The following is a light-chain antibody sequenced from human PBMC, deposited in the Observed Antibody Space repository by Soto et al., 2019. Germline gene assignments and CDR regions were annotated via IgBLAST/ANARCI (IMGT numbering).Light chain of an antibody. V-gene: IGKV3-20*01. CDR2: GAS. CDR3: QQYDSSPKT. Sequence: EIVLIQSPATLSLSPGERATLSCRASQSVTSNLAWYQQNPGQAPRLLIFGASSRATGIPDRFSGSGSGTDFTLTISRLEPEDFAVYYCQQYDSSPKTFGQGTKVDIK. J-gene: IGKJ1*01. CDR1: QSVTSN.